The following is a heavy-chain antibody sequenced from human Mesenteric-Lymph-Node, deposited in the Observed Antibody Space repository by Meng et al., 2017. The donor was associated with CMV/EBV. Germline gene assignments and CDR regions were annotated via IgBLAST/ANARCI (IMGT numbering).Heavy chain of an antibody. D-gene: IGHD3-3*01. Sequence: SVKVSCKASGYAFTTYDINWVRQATGQGLEWMGGIIPIFGTANYAQKFQGRVTITTDESTSTVYMELSSLRSEDTAVYYCARGTIFGVVTPFDYWGQGTLVTVSS. J-gene: IGHJ4*02. CDR2: IIPIFGTA. V-gene: IGHV1-69*05. CDR1: GYAFTTYD. CDR3: ARGTIFGVVTPFDY.